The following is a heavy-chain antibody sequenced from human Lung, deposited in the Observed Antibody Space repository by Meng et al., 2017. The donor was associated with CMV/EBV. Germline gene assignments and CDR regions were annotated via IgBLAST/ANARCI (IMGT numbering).Heavy chain of an antibody. CDR3: ASPREGVRAFDI. V-gene: IGHV4-39*01. Sequence: SETLSLTCTVSGGSISSSSYYWGWIRQPPGKGLEWIGSIYYSGCTYYNPSLKSRVTISVDTSKNQFSLKLSSVTAADTAVYYCASPREGVRAFDIWGQGTMVTVSS. J-gene: IGHJ3*02. CDR2: IYYSGCT. CDR1: GGSISSSSYY. D-gene: IGHD1-1*01.